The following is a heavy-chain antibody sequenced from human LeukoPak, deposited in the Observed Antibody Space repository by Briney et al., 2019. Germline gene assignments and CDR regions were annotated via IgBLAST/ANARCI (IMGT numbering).Heavy chain of an antibody. CDR2: MNPNSGNT. J-gene: IGHJ6*03. CDR1: GYTFTSYD. CDR3: ARVEEFVNDFWSGYSYYYMDV. Sequence: ASVRVFCKASGYTFTSYDINWVRQAPGQGLEWMGWMNPNSGNTVYAQKSQDRDTMSRNTSISTDYMEMSSLRYEDTAVYYCARVEEFVNDFWSGYSYYYMDVRGKGTTVTVSS. V-gene: IGHV1-8*01. D-gene: IGHD3-3*01.